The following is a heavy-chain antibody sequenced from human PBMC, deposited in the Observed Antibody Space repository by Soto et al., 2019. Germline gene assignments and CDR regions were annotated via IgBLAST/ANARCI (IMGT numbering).Heavy chain of an antibody. D-gene: IGHD4-17*01. CDR2: IDTDGGGT. Sequence: EVQLVESGGGLVQPGGSLRVSRAASGFTFRSHRIHWVRQAPGKGLEWVSRIDTDGGGTSYADSVKGRFTISTDNAENTVNLQMNGLRVEDTAVYYCATVFDVWGQGTLVTVSS. V-gene: IGHV3-74*01. J-gene: IGHJ4*02. CDR1: GFTFRSHR. CDR3: ATVFDV.